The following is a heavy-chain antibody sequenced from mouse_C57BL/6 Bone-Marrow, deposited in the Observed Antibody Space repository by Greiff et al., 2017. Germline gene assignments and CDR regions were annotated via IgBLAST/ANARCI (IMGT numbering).Heavy chain of an antibody. V-gene: IGHV5-9*01. D-gene: IGHD1-1*01. CDR3: ARHYYGSSYD. J-gene: IGHJ2*01. CDR1: GFTFSSYT. CDR2: ISGGGGNT. Sequence: EVQLVESGGGLVKPGGSLKLSCAASGFTFSSYTMSWVRQTPEKRLEWVATISGGGGNTYYPDSVKGRFTISRDNAKNTLYLQMSSLRSEDTALYYCARHYYGSSYDWGQGTTLTVSS.